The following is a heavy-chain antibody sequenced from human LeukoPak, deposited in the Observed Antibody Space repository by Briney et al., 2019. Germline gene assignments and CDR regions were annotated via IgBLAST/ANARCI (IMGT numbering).Heavy chain of an antibody. Sequence: SVKVSCKASEGTFTSHAISWVRQAPGQGLEWMGRIIPTLGVATYAQKLQGRVTITADRSTSTAYMELRSLRSEDTAVYYCARDMDVGFGELVDYWGQGTLVTVSS. CDR2: IIPTLGVA. CDR1: EGTFTSHA. V-gene: IGHV1-69*04. J-gene: IGHJ4*02. CDR3: ARDMDVGFGELVDY. D-gene: IGHD3-10*01.